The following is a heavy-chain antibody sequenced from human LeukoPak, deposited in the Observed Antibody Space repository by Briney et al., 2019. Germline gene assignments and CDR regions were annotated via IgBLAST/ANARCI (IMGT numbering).Heavy chain of an antibody. CDR3: ARVMIMFGGVIATFDY. Sequence: ASVKVSCKASGYTFTSYGISWVRQAPGQGLEWMGWISAYNGNTNYAQKLQGRVTMTTDTSTSTAYMELRSLRSDDTAVYYCARVMIMFGGVIATFDYWGQGTLVTVSS. D-gene: IGHD3-16*02. CDR1: GYTFTSYG. J-gene: IGHJ4*02. CDR2: ISAYNGNT. V-gene: IGHV1-18*01.